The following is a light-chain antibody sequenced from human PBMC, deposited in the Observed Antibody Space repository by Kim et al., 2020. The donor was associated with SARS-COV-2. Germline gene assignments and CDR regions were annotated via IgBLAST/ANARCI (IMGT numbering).Light chain of an antibody. CDR3: QALERSIVV. CDR2: QDT. J-gene: IGLJ2*01. V-gene: IGLV3-1*01. Sequence: VSPGKTASITCSGDKLGEKYVCWYQQKPGQSPLLVMYQDTKRPSGIPERFSGSNSGNTATLTISGTQAMDEGDYYCQALERSIVVFGGGTQLTVL. CDR1: KLGEKY.